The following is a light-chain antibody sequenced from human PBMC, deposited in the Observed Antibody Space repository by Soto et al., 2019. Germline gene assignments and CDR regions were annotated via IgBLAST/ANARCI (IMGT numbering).Light chain of an antibody. V-gene: IGKV3-11*01. CDR2: DAS. J-gene: IGKJ5*01. CDR1: QSVKTF. CDR3: QQRSNMAPIT. Sequence: IVLPQSPCTLSLSPGERATRSCSASQSVKTFLVWYQQRPGQAPRLLIYDASHRAADIPARFSGSGCGTDFTLTISSREQEDAAVYYCQQRSNMAPITFGQGTRLEIK.